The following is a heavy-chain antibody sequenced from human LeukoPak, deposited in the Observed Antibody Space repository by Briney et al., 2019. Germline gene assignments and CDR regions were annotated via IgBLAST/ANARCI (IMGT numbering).Heavy chain of an antibody. CDR1: GFIFISYD. CDR3: ERDLVSGDPDYFGS. Sequence: GGSLRLSCSASGFIFISYDIHWVRQAPGKGLQWVAVMSSDGSIKIYTDSVKGRFTISRDNSKNTLYLEMNSLRVDDTAVYYCERDLVSGDPDYFGSWGQGTLVTVSS. J-gene: IGHJ4*02. D-gene: IGHD2-21*01. CDR2: MSSDGSIK. V-gene: IGHV3-30-3*01.